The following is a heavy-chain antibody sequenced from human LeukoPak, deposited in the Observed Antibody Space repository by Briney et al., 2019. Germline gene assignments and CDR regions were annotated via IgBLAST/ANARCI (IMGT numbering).Heavy chain of an antibody. Sequence: SETLSLTCTVSGGCISSYYWSWIRQPAGKGLEWIGRIYTSGSTNYNPSLKSRVTMSVDTSKNQFSLKLSSVTAADTAVYYCAREGELRGYCSSTSCYAYNWFDPWGQGTLVTVSS. CDR2: IYTSGST. CDR3: AREGELRGYCSSTSCYAYNWFDP. J-gene: IGHJ5*02. CDR1: GGCISSYY. V-gene: IGHV4-4*07. D-gene: IGHD2-2*01.